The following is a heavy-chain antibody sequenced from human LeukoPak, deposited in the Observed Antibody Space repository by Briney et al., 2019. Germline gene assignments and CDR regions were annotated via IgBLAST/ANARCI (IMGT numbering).Heavy chain of an antibody. CDR1: GDSISSYY. CDR2: IYYSGST. CDR3: ARSYYDVWSGFNSEYYFDY. V-gene: IGHV4-59*01. D-gene: IGHD3-3*01. J-gene: IGHJ4*02. Sequence: SETLSLTCTVSGDSISSYYWSWIRQPPGKRLEWIGYIYYSGSTNYNPSLKSRVTISIDTSKNQFSLILSSVTAADTAVYYCARSYYDVWSGFNSEYYFDYWGQGTLVTVSS.